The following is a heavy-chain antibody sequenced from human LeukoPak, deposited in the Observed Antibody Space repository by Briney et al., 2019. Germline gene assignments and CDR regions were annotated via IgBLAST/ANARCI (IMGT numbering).Heavy chain of an antibody. Sequence: PSQTLSLTCTVSGGSISSGDYYWSWIRQPPGKGLEWIGYIYYSGSTYYNPSLKSRVTISVDTSKNQFSLKLSSVTAADTAVYYCARHGPSSSGWYDLYYFDYWGQGTLVTVSS. D-gene: IGHD6-19*01. J-gene: IGHJ4*02. V-gene: IGHV4-30-4*01. CDR3: ARHGPSSSGWYDLYYFDY. CDR1: GGSISSGDYY. CDR2: IYYSGST.